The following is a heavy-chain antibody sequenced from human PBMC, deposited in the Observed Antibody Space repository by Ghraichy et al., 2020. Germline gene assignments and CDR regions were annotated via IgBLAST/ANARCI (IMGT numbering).Heavy chain of an antibody. CDR1: GFTFTSYA. D-gene: IGHD3-16*01. CDR2: ISGSGDNT. J-gene: IGHJ3*01. Sequence: GGSLRLSCAASGFTFTSYAMYWVRQAPGKGLEWVSSISGSGDNTNYADSVKGRFTISRDNSKKTLYLQMNSLRAEDTAIYYCAKYWSIKYYDSTDAFDLWGQGTMVTVSS. V-gene: IGHV3-23*01. CDR3: AKYWSIKYYDSTDAFDL.